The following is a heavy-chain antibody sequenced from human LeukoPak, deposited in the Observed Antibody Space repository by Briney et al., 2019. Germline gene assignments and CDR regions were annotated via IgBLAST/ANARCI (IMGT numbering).Heavy chain of an antibody. CDR1: GFTFSSTW. CDR3: VRDRYYTMDV. Sequence: GSLRLSCAASGFTFSSTWMHWVRQAPGKELVWASRIKSDGISTIYADSVKGRFIISRDNAKNTLYLQMNSLRAEDSAVYYCVRDRYYTMDVWGKGTTVSVSS. V-gene: IGHV3-74*01. J-gene: IGHJ6*03. CDR2: IKSDGIST.